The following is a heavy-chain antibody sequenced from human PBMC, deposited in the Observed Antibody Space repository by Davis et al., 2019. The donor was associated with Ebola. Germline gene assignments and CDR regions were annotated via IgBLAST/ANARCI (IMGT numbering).Heavy chain of an antibody. J-gene: IGHJ4*02. V-gene: IGHV3-30*02. D-gene: IGHD4-17*01. CDR1: GFTFKTYG. Sequence: PGGSLRLSCAASGFTFKTYGVHWVRQAPGKGLEWVALIRYDGSYIYYVDSVRGRFTISRDNSKNALYLQMSSLRPEDTAVYYCARGHWAYGDYDDPFFDYWGQGTLVTVSS. CDR2: IRYDGSYI. CDR3: ARGHWAYGDYDDPFFDY.